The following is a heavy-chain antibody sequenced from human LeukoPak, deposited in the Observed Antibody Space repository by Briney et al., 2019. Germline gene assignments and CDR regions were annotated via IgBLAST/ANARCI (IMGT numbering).Heavy chain of an antibody. CDR3: ARGGGYCSSTSCYLYHMDV. Sequence: ASVEVSCKASGYTFSGYYMHWVRQAPGQGLEWMGRINPDSGGTNYAQKFQGRVTMTRDTSISTAYMELRRLRSDDTAVYYCARGGGYCSSTSCYLYHMDVWGKGTTVTVSS. CDR1: GYTFSGYY. V-gene: IGHV1-2*06. J-gene: IGHJ6*03. CDR2: INPDSGGT. D-gene: IGHD2-2*01.